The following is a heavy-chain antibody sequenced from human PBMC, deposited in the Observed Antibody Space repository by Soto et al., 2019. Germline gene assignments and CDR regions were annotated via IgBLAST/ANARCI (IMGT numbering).Heavy chain of an antibody. CDR3: AKDEVTTGGYYYYYMDV. Sequence: GGSLRLSCAASGFTFSSYGMHWVRQAPGKGLEWVAVISYEGSNKHYADSVKGRFTISRDNSKNTLYLQMNSLRAEDTVVYYCAKDEVTTGGYYYYYMDVWGKGTTVTVS. J-gene: IGHJ6*03. CDR1: GFTFSSYG. D-gene: IGHD4-4*01. CDR2: ISYEGSNK. V-gene: IGHV3-30*18.